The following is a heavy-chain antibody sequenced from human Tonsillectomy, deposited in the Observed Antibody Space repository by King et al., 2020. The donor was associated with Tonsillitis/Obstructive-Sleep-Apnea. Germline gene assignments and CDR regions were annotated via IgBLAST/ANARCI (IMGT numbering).Heavy chain of an antibody. CDR1: GFSFSAYA. D-gene: IGHD5/OR15-5a*01. CDR2: ISSDETNK. Sequence: QLVQSGGGVVQPGRSLRLSCTASGFSFSAYAMHWVRQAPGKGLEWVAIISSDETNKYYADSVKGRFTISRDDSKDTLFLQMSSLIVEDTAVYYCARVFYDNGAHWFDPWGQGTLVTVSS. CDR3: ARVFYDNGAHWFDP. V-gene: IGHV3-30*15. J-gene: IGHJ5*02.